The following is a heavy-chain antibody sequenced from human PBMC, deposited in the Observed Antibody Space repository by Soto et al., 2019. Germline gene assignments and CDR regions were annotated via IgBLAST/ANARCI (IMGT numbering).Heavy chain of an antibody. J-gene: IGHJ4*02. CDR3: VKDWALGGPQHY. CDR1: GFTFTNSA. CDR2: ISGSGFDT. Sequence: EVHLLESGGGLVQPGGSLRLSCAASGFTFTNSAMSWVRQAPGKGLEWVSGISGSGFDTYYADSARGRFAISRDNSRNTLNLQMGSLGVGDTAIYYRVKDWALGGPQHYWGPGTLVTVSS. D-gene: IGHD3-16*01. V-gene: IGHV3-23*01.